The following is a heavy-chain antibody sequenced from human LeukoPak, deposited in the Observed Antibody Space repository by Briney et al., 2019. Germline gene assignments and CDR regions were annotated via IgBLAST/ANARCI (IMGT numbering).Heavy chain of an antibody. CDR2: ISTDGEST. Sequence: PGGSLRLSCVASGFTFSNYWMLWVRQAPGKGLMWVSLISTDGESTRYAASVKGRFTISRDNSKNTLYLQMNSLRAEDTAVYYCAKDRGYYYDSSGYYYFDYWGQGTLVTVSS. J-gene: IGHJ4*02. CDR1: GFTFSNYW. CDR3: AKDRGYYYDSSGYYYFDY. D-gene: IGHD3-22*01. V-gene: IGHV3-74*01.